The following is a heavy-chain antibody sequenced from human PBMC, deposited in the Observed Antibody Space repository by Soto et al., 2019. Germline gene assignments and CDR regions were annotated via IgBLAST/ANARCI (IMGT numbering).Heavy chain of an antibody. D-gene: IGHD1-7*01. J-gene: IGHJ4*02. V-gene: IGHV1-18*01. CDR3: ARDRGGNCNYAPLIY. CDR1: GYTFTSYG. Sequence: QVQLVQAGAEVKKPGASVKVSCKASGYTFTSYGISWVRQAPGQGLEWMGWISAYNGNTNYAQKLEGRVTMTTDTSTSNAYMERGSLRSDDTAVYYCARDRGGNCNYAPLIYWGQGTLVTVSS. CDR2: ISAYNGNT.